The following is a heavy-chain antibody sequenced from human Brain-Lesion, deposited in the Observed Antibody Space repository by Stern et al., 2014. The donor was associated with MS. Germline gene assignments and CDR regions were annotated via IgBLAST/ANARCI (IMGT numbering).Heavy chain of an antibody. CDR2: INPNTGGT. D-gene: IGHD3-3*01. CDR3: ARDQRGITIFGVVTDYYYLGMDV. CDR1: GYIFTGYY. Sequence: QVQLVESGAEVKKPGASVKVSCKTSGYIFTGYYIHWVRQAPGQGLEWMAWINPNTGGTKDAQKFHGRVTMSRDTSISTAYVELSSLTSDDTAVYYCARDQRGITIFGVVTDYYYLGMDVWGQGTTVTVSS. V-gene: IGHV1-2*02. J-gene: IGHJ6*02.